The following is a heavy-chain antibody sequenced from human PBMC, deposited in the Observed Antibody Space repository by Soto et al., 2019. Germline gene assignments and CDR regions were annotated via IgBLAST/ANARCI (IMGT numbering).Heavy chain of an antibody. CDR3: ARVIVSGAAGIGMDV. CDR2: MNPQSGKT. D-gene: IGHD3-22*01. Sequence: ASVKVSCKAFGYTFSSYDINWVRQATGQGLEWMGWMNPQSGKTGYAQKFQGRVTMTRNTSTSTASMELSSLRSEDTAVYYCARVIVSGAAGIGMDVWGQGTTVTVSS. V-gene: IGHV1-8*01. CDR1: GYTFSSYD. J-gene: IGHJ6*02.